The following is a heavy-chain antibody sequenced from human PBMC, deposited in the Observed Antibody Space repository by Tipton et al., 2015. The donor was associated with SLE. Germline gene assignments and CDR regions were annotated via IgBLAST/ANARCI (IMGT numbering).Heavy chain of an antibody. CDR2: IYYSGST. CDR1: GGSISSGGYY. J-gene: IGHJ4*02. CDR3: ARSLYYYDSSCFTYFDY. Sequence: TLSLTCTVSGGSISSGGYYWSWIRQHPGKGLEWIGYIYYSGSTYYNPSLKSRVTISVDTSKNQFSLKLSSVTAADTAVYYCARSLYYYDSSCFTYFDYWGQGTLVTVSS. D-gene: IGHD3-22*01. V-gene: IGHV4-31*03.